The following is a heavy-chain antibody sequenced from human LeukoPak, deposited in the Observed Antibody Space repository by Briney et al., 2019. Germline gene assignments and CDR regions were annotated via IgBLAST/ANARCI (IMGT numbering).Heavy chain of an antibody. J-gene: IGHJ3*02. CDR1: GGSISSGGYY. CDR2: IYYSGST. D-gene: IGHD3-16*02. CDR3: ARVKTYYDYVWGSYRPSDAFDI. Sequence: SQTLSLTCTVSGGSISSGGYYWSWLRQHPGTGLEWLGYIYYSGSTYYNPSLKSRVTISVDTSKNQFSLKLSSVTAADTAVYYCARVKTYYDYVWGSYRPSDAFDIWGQGTMVTVSS. V-gene: IGHV4-31*03.